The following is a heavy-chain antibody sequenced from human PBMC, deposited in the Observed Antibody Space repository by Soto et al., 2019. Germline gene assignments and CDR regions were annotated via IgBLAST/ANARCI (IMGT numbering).Heavy chain of an antibody. Sequence: ETLSLTCSVSGGSISGSYWSWIRQSPGKGLEWLGYVYYTGSTNYSPSLRSRVSISVDTSKNEFSLRLSSVTAADTAVYFCARSVAVPGAHIDYWGQGTKVTVSS. V-gene: IGHV4-59*01. CDR1: GGSISGSY. CDR2: VYYTGST. CDR3: ARSVAVPGAHIDY. J-gene: IGHJ4*02. D-gene: IGHD6-19*01.